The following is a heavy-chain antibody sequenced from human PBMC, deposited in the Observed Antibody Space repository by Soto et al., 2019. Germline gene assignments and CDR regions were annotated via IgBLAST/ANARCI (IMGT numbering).Heavy chain of an antibody. CDR2: ISGSGGST. D-gene: IGHD3-10*01. CDR3: ATNRITMVRGVIRTNWSDP. V-gene: IGHV3-23*01. CDR1: GFTFSSYA. Sequence: PGGSLRLSCAASGFTFSSYAMSWVRQAPGKGLEWVSAISGSGGSTYYADSVKGRFTISRDNSKNTLYLQMNSLRAEDTAVYYCATNRITMVRGVIRTNWSDPWGQGTLVTV. J-gene: IGHJ5*02.